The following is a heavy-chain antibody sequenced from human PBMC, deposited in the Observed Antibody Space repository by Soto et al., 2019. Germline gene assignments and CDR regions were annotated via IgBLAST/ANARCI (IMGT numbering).Heavy chain of an antibody. CDR1: GFTFSSYW. V-gene: IGHV3-74*01. Sequence: EVQLVESGGGLVQPGESLRLSCAASGFTFSSYWMHWVRQAPAKGLVCVSRINSDGSSTIYAGSVKGRFTISRDNAKNTLYLQMNSLRAADTAVYYCVRTSLVVAAATREDYWGQGTLVTVSS. CDR2: INSDGSST. J-gene: IGHJ4*02. D-gene: IGHD2-15*01. CDR3: VRTSLVVAAATREDY.